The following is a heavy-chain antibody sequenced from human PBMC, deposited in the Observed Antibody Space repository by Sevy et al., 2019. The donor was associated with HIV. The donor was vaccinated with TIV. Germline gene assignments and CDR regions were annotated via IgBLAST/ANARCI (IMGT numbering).Heavy chain of an antibody. CDR1: GYSISSGYN. CDR2: IHHSGST. D-gene: IGHD3-22*01. CDR3: ARVPLSYYDRGGYPFVY. V-gene: IGHV4-38-2*01. J-gene: IGHJ4*02. Sequence: SETLSLTCAVSGYSISSGYNWGWIRQPPGKGLEWIGSIHHSGSTSYNPSLQSRVTISLDTSKNQFSLKLTSVTAADTAVYYCARVPLSYYDRGGYPFVYWGQGTLVTVSS.